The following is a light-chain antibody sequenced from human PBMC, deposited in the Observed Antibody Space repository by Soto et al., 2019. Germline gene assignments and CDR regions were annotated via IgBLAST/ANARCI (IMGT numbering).Light chain of an antibody. CDR1: QTISSW. Sequence: IQMTQSPSTLPGSVAHRLTIPCRASQTISSWLAWYQQKKGKAPKILIYNASTLKSGVPSRFRGSGSGTEFTLTISSLQPDDFVTYYCQHYNSYSETFGQGTKVDIK. CDR2: NAS. J-gene: IGKJ1*01. CDR3: QHYNSYSET. V-gene: IGKV1-5*03.